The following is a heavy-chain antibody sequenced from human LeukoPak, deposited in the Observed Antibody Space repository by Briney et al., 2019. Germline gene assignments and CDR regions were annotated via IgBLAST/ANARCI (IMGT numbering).Heavy chain of an antibody. V-gene: IGHV3-7*01. CDR1: GFTFSTYL. D-gene: IGHD3-3*01. J-gene: IGHJ6*03. Sequence: GGSLRLSCAASGFTFSTYLMSWVRQAPGKGLEWVANIKQDGSEKYYVDSVKGRFTISRDNAKNSPYLQMNSLRAEDTAVYYCARELYDFWSGYSTGHYMDVWGKGTTVTVSS. CDR3: ARELYDFWSGYSTGHYMDV. CDR2: IKQDGSEK.